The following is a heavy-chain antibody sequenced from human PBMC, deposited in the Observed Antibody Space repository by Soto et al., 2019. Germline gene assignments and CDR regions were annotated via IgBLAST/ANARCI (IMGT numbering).Heavy chain of an antibody. J-gene: IGHJ3*02. CDR2: RSHSGGT. Sequence: QVQLQQWGAGLWKPSETLSLTCAAYGGFVSSGSYYWSWIRLPPGKGLEWIGERSHSGGTHFNPSLKSRVTISVDTSKNQFSLKMSSVTAADTALYYCARVERGTATTVVDAFDIWGPGTMVTVSS. V-gene: IGHV4-34*01. D-gene: IGHD1-1*01. CDR3: ARVERGTATTVVDAFDI. CDR1: GGFVSSGSYY.